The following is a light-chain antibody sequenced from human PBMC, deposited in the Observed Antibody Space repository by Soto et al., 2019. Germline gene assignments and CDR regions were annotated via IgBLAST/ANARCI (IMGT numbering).Light chain of an antibody. J-gene: IGKJ1*01. V-gene: IGKV3-15*01. CDR3: QQYNNWWT. Sequence: VLTQSPGTLSVSPWERATLSCRASQSVSSNLAWYQQKPGQAPRLLIYGASTRATGIPARFSGSGSGTEFTLTISSLQSEDFAVYYCQQYNNWWTFGQGTKVDIK. CDR2: GAS. CDR1: QSVSSN.